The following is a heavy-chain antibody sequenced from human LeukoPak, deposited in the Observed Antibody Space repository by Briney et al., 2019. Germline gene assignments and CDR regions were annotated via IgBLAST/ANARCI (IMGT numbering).Heavy chain of an antibody. CDR1: GFTFSSYW. V-gene: IGHV3-7*01. CDR3: AREDDSSGYYYDYFDY. CDR2: IKQDGSEK. Sequence: QSGGSLRLSCAASGFTFSSYWMSWVRQAPGKGLEWVANIKQDGSEKYYVDSVKGRFTISRDNAKNSLYLQMNSLRAEDTAVYYCAREDDSSGYYYDYFDYWGQGTLVTVSS. J-gene: IGHJ4*02. D-gene: IGHD3-22*01.